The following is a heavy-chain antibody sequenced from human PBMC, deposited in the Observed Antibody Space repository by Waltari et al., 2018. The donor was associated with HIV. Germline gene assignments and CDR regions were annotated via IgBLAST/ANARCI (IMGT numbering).Heavy chain of an antibody. CDR2: IYSGGST. V-gene: IGHV3-53*02. Sequence: EVQLVETGGGLILPGGSLRLSCARSGFRFSTKFIPRVRQAPGKGLEWVSVIYSGGSTFYADSVRGRFTMSRDTSKNMVYLQMNSLRVEDTAVYYCAREGYTRSSGRGNWFDSWGQGTLVTVSS. D-gene: IGHD6-6*01. J-gene: IGHJ5*01. CDR1: GFRFSTKF. CDR3: AREGYTRSSGRGNWFDS.